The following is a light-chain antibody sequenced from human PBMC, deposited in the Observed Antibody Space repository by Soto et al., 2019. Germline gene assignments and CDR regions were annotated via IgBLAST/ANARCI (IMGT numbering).Light chain of an antibody. V-gene: IGKV3-20*01. Sequence: EIVLTQSPGTLSLSPGERATLSCRASQSVSSSYLAWYQQKLGQAPRLLIYGASSRATGIPDKFSGSGSGTDFTLTISRLEPEDFAVYYCQQYGSSRITFGQGTRLEIK. CDR2: GAS. CDR1: QSVSSSY. J-gene: IGKJ5*01. CDR3: QQYGSSRIT.